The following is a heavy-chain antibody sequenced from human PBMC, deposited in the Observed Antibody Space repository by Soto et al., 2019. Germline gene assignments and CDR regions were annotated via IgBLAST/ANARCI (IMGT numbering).Heavy chain of an antibody. CDR2: IYYSGIT. Sequence: QVRLQESGPGLVKPSQTLSLKCTVSGASISSGDYYWSWVRQPPGKGLEWIGYIYYSGITYFNPSLKSRVAISMETSKNQFFLTLSSVTAADTAVYFCVKGVTFFGPVSRFWLDPWGQGTLVTVSS. V-gene: IGHV4-30-4*01. D-gene: IGHD3-3*01. CDR3: VKGVTFFGPVSRFWLDP. J-gene: IGHJ5*02. CDR1: GASISSGDYY.